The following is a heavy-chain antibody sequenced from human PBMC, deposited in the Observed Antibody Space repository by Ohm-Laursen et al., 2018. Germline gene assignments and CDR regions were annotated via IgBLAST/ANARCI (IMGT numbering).Heavy chain of an antibody. D-gene: IGHD3-22*01. V-gene: IGHV4-34*01. Sequence: GTLSLTCAVYGGSFSGYYWSWIRQPPGKGLEWIGEINHSGSTNYNPSLKSRVTISVDTSKNQFSLKLSSVTAADTAVYYCAIRGDSRAPWYWGQGILVTVSS. J-gene: IGHJ4*02. CDR1: GGSFSGYY. CDR2: INHSGST. CDR3: AIRGDSRAPWY.